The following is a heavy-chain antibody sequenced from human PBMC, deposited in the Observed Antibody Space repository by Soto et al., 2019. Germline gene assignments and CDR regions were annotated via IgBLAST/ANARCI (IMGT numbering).Heavy chain of an antibody. D-gene: IGHD3-16*01. V-gene: IGHV1-69*13. CDR1: GGTFRSYA. J-gene: IGHJ6*02. Sequence: SVKVSCKASGGTFRSYAISWVRQAPGQGLEWMGGIIPIFGTANYAQKFQGRVTITADESTSTAYMELSSLRSEDTAVYYCANVISDYDLAPYYGMDVWGQGTTVTVSS. CDR3: ANVISDYDLAPYYGMDV. CDR2: IIPIFGTA.